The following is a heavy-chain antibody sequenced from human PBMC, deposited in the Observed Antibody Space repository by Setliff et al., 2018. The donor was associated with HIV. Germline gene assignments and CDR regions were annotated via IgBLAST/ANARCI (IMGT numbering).Heavy chain of an antibody. CDR2: VNPSGGST. CDR1: GYTFTSYA. V-gene: IGHV1-46*01. J-gene: IGHJ4*02. D-gene: IGHD3-16*01. CDR3: ARDRTAGYHYDYGY. Sequence: ASVKVSCKASGYTFTSYAIHWVRQAPGKGLEWLGMVNPSGGSTAYAQKFQGRVTMTRDTSTNTVYMDLSGLRSDDTAVYYCARDRTAGYHYDYGYWGQGTLVTVS.